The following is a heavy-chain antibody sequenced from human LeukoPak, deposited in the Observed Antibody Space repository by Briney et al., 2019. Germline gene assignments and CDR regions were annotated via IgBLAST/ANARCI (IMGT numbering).Heavy chain of an antibody. CDR2: IYHSGST. J-gene: IGHJ4*01. D-gene: IGHD3-22*01. V-gene: IGHV4-38-2*01. Sequence: SETLSLTCAVSGYSISSGYYWGWIRQPPGKGLEWIGSIYHSGSTYYNPSLKSRVTISVDTSKNQFSLKLSSVTAADTAVYYCARHAYSXGYILDYWGXGXLXXVS. CDR1: GYSISSGYY. CDR3: ARHAYSXGYILDY.